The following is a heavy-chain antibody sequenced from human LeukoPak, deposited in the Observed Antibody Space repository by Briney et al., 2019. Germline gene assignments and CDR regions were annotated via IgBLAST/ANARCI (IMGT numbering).Heavy chain of an antibody. CDR1: GFTFSSYS. J-gene: IGHJ4*02. D-gene: IGHD2-21*02. Sequence: GGSLRLSCAASGFTFSSYSMNWVRQAPGKGLERVSYISSSSSTIYYADSVKGRFTISRDNAKNSLYLQMNSLRAEDTAVYYCARDPPAYCGGDCYSASDYWGQGTLVTVSS. CDR3: ARDPPAYCGGDCYSASDY. CDR2: ISSSSSTI. V-gene: IGHV3-48*01.